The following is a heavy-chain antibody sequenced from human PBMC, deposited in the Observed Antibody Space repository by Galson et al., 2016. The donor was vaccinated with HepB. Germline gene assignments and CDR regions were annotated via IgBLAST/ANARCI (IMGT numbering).Heavy chain of an antibody. Sequence: SVKVSCKASGYTFTSYYMHWVRQAPGQGLEWMGIINPSGGSTSYAQKFQGRVTMTTDTSTRTVYMELSRLRSEDTAVYYCASVYDSSPDAFDIWGQGTMVTVSS. CDR2: INPSGGST. CDR1: GYTFTSYY. V-gene: IGHV1-46*01. CDR3: ASVYDSSPDAFDI. J-gene: IGHJ3*02. D-gene: IGHD3-22*01.